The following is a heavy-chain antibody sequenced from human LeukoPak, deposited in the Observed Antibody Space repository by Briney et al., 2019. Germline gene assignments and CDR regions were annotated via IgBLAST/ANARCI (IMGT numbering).Heavy chain of an antibody. J-gene: IGHJ4*02. CDR2: INPNSGGT. CDR1: GYTFTAYY. V-gene: IGHV1-2*02. Sequence: ASVKVSGKASGYTFTAYYMHWVQQAPGQGLEWMGWINPNSGGTNSAQRFQGRVTMTRDTSINTAYMELSRLRSDDTAVYYCARRPLVAVAGLDYWGQGTLVTVSS. D-gene: IGHD6-19*01. CDR3: ARRPLVAVAGLDY.